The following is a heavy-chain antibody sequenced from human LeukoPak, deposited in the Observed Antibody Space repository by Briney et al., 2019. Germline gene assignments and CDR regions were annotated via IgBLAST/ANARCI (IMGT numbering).Heavy chain of an antibody. D-gene: IGHD1-7*01. J-gene: IGHJ4*02. V-gene: IGHV3-53*01. Sequence: PGGSLRLSCAASGFTVSSNYMSWVRQAPGKGLGWVSVISDGGSTSYADSVKGRFTISRDTSKNTLYLQMNSLRAEDTAVYYCARGSYNWNFPGDYWGQGTLVTVSS. CDR2: ISDGGST. CDR3: ARGSYNWNFPGDY. CDR1: GFTVSSNY.